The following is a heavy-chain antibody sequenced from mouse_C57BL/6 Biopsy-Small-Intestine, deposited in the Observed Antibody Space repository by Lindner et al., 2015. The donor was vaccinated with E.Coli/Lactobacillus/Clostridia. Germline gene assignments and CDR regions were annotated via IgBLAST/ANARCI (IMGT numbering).Heavy chain of an antibody. CDR1: GYSFTGYF. CDR3: ARGPTMLAPKGTYYAMDY. Sequence: VQLQESGPELVKPGASVKISCKASGYSFTGYFMNWVKQSHGKSLEWIGNIIPYFGRTDYNQKFMGKATLTVDKSSSTAYMQLNSLASEDSAVYYCARGPTMLAPKGTYYAMDYWGQGTSVTVSS. V-gene: IGHV1-20*02. CDR2: IIPYFGRT. D-gene: IGHD6-1*01. J-gene: IGHJ4*01.